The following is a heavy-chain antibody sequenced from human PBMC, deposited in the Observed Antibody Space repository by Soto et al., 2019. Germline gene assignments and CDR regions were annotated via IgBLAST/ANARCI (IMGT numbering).Heavy chain of an antibody. CDR3: AKGPFWRGATTVWYYYYGMDV. J-gene: IGHJ6*02. Sequence: GGSLRLSCAASGFTFSSYGMHWVRQAPGKGLEWVAVISYDGSNKYYADSVKGRFTISRDNSKNTLYLQMNSLRAEDTAVYYCAKGPFWRGATTVWYYYYGMDVWGQGTKGTVS. CDR1: GFTFSSYG. CDR2: ISYDGSNK. D-gene: IGHD1-26*01. V-gene: IGHV3-30*18.